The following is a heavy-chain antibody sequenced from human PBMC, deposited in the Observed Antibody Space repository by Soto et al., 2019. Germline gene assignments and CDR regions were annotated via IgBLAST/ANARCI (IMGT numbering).Heavy chain of an antibody. CDR3: AREWFGELLNYYYYGMDV. D-gene: IGHD3-10*01. CDR2: ISAYNGNT. CDR1: GYTFPSYG. V-gene: IGHV1-18*01. Sequence: ASVKVSCKASGYTFPSYGISWVRQAPGQGLEWMGWISAYNGNTNYAQKLQGRVTMTTDTSTSTAYMELRSLRSDDTTVYYCAREWFGELLNYYYYGMDVWGQGTTVTVSS. J-gene: IGHJ6*02.